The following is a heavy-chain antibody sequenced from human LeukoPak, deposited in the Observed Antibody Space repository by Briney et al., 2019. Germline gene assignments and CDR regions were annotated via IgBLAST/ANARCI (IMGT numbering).Heavy chain of an antibody. CDR1: GGSFSGYY. CDR2: INHSGST. Sequence: PSETLSLTCAVYGGSFSGYYWSWIRQPPGKGLEWIGEINHSGSTNYNPSLKSRVTISVDTSKNQFSLKLSSVTAADTAVYYCARGRVVVVPAAMRYYYYGMDVWGQGTTVTVSS. V-gene: IGHV4-34*01. J-gene: IGHJ6*02. CDR3: ARGRVVVVPAAMRYYYYGMDV. D-gene: IGHD2-2*01.